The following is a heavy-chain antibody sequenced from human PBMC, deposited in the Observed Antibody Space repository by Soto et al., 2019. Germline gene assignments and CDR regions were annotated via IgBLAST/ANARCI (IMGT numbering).Heavy chain of an antibody. CDR2: IIPIFGTA. V-gene: IGHV1-69*13. CDR1: GGTFSSYA. CDR3: AREYYDILTGYSSPYFDY. Sequence: SVKVSCKASGGTFSSYAISWVRQAPGQGLEWMGGIIPIFGTANYAQKFQGRVTITADESTSTAYMELSSLRSEDTAVYYCAREYYDILTGYSSPYFDYWGQGTLVTVSS. J-gene: IGHJ4*02. D-gene: IGHD3-9*01.